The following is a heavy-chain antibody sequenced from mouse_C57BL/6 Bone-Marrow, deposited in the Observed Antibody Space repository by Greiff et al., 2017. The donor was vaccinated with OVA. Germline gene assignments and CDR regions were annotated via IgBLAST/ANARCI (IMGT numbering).Heavy chain of an antibody. V-gene: IGHV1-82*01. D-gene: IGHD2-4*01. J-gene: IGHJ3*01. CDR3: AREGYDYDKWFAY. CDR2: IYPGDGDT. Sequence: VMLVESGPELVKPGASVKISCKASGYAFSSSWMNWVKQRPGKGLEWIGRIYPGDGDTNYNGKFKGKATLTADKSSSTAYMQLSSLTSEDSAVYFCAREGYDYDKWFAYWGQGTLVTVSA. CDR1: GYAFSSSW.